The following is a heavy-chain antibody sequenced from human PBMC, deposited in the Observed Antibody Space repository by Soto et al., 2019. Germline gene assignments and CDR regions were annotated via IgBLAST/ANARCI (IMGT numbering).Heavy chain of an antibody. CDR3: XRVPDY. CDR2: IYYSGST. V-gene: IGHV4-31*01. Sequence: QVQLQESGPGLVKPSQTLSLTCTVSGGSISXGXYYWSWIRQHPGKGLEWIGYIYYSGSTYYNPXXXXXXXXXXXXXXXXXXXXXXXXXXXXXXXXXXXRVPDYWGQGTLVTVSS. D-gene: IGHD2-2*01. J-gene: IGHJ4*02. CDR1: GGSISXGXYY.